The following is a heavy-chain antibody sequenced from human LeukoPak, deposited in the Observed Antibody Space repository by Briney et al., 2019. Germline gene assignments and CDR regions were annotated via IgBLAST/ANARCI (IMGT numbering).Heavy chain of an antibody. V-gene: IGHV3-20*04. J-gene: IGHJ6*03. CDR3: ARLRVAVAGLYYYYYYYMDV. Sequence: PGGSLRLSCAASGFTFDDSGMSWVRQAPGKGLEWVSGINWTGGSTGYADSVKGRFTISRDNAKNSLYLQMNSLRAEDTAVYYCARLRVAVAGLYYYYYYYMDVWGKGTTVTISS. CDR1: GFTFDDSG. D-gene: IGHD6-19*01. CDR2: INWTGGST.